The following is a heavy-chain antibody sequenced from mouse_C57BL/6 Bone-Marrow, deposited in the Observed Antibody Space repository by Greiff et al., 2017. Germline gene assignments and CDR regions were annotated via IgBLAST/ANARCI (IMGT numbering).Heavy chain of an antibody. CDR1: GYTFPGYW. V-gene: IGHV1-9*01. J-gene: IGHJ3*01. CDR2: ILPGSGST. D-gene: IGHD1-1*01. Sequence: QVQLKESGAELMKPGASVKLSCKATGYTFPGYWIEWVKQRPGHGLEWIGEILPGSGSTNYNEKFKGKATFTADTSSNTAYMQLSSLTTEDSAIYYCARKRGLLRWWFAYWGQGTLVTVSA. CDR3: ARKRGLLRWWFAY.